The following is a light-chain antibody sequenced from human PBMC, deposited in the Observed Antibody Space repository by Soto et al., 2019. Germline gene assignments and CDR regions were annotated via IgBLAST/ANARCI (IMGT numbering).Light chain of an antibody. J-gene: IGKJ1*01. V-gene: IGKV3-20*01. Sequence: EMVLTQSPGTLSLSPGERATLSCRASQSVSNNYLAWYQQKSGQAPRLLIYGAFSRAYGIPVGFSGSASGTDFTLIISGLEPEDVAVYYCQQYGSLPKTFGQGTKVDIK. CDR3: QQYGSLPKT. CDR1: QSVSNNY. CDR2: GAF.